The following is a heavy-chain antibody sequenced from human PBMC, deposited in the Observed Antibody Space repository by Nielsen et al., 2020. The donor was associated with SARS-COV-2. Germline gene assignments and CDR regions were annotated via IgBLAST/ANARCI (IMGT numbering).Heavy chain of an antibody. V-gene: IGHV1-46*01. CDR1: GYTFTSYY. CDR3: AREVWADYSNIRGGGGMDV. D-gene: IGHD4-11*01. CDR2: INPSGGSA. J-gene: IGHJ6*02. Sequence: ASVQVSCKASGYTFTSYYMHWVRQAPGQGLEWMGIINPSGGSASYAQKFQGRVTMTRDTSTSTVYMELSSLRSEDTAVYYCAREVWADYSNIRGGGGMDVWGQGTTVTVSS.